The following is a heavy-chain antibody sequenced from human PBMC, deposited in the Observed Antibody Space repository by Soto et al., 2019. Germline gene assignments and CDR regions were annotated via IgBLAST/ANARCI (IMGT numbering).Heavy chain of an antibody. CDR1: GCSISSYY. D-gene: IGHD6-13*01. Sequence: SETLSLTCTVSGCSISSYYWSWIRQPPGKGLEWIGYIYYSGSTNYNPSLKSRVTISVDTSKNQFSLKLSSVTAADTAVYYCARDLIAAAGSDAFDIWGQGTMVTVS. V-gene: IGHV4-59*01. J-gene: IGHJ3*02. CDR2: IYYSGST. CDR3: ARDLIAAAGSDAFDI.